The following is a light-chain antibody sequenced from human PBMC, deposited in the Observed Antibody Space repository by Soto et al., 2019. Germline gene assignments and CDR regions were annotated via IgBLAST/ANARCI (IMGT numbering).Light chain of an antibody. CDR1: TSDFGFYNY. CDR3: SSYTSRTDYV. Sequence: QSLLSQPASVSGSPGKSVTISCTGTTSDFGFYNYVSWYQHHPGKAPKLLIYEVTNRHSGVSNRFSGSKSGNTASLTISGLQAEEEADYYCSSYTSRTDYVFGTGTKVTVL. V-gene: IGLV2-14*01. J-gene: IGLJ1*01. CDR2: EVT.